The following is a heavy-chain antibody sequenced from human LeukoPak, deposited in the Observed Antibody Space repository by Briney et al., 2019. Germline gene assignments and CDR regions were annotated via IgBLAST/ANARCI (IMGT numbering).Heavy chain of an antibody. D-gene: IGHD7-27*01. Sequence: GGSLRLSCAASGLTFSDSYMSWIRQVPGKGLEWISYISSSGGTIYYADSVKGRFTISRDNAKNSLYLQMNSLRAEDTAVYYCAKEGGDWGEGYFDYWGQGTLVTVSS. V-gene: IGHV3-11*01. J-gene: IGHJ4*02. CDR2: ISSSGGTI. CDR1: GLTFSDSY. CDR3: AKEGGDWGEGYFDY.